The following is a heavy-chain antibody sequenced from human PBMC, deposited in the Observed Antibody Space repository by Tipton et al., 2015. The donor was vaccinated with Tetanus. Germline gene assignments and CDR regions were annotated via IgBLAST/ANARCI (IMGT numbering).Heavy chain of an antibody. V-gene: IGHV4-59*02. CDR2: VYHTGSA. J-gene: IGHJ5*02. D-gene: IGHD2-2*01. CDR1: GDSVRNHY. CDR3: ARDLRRYQQNNWFDP. Sequence: TLSLTCTVSGDSVRNHYWSWIRQPPGKGLEWIGYVYHTGSAFYNPSLKSRVTMSVDTSKNQLSLVVTAVTAADTAVYYCARDLRRYQQNNWFDPWGQGTLVTVSS.